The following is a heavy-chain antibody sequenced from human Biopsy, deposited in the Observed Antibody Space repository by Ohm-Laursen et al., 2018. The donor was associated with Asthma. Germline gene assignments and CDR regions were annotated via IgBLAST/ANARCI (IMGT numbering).Heavy chain of an antibody. J-gene: IGHJ4*02. CDR1: GGTFNTYV. V-gene: IGHV1-69*13. Sequence: SVNASCKSLGGTFNTYVIGWARQAAGQGLGWMGGINSVFGTTTYPQKFQDRVTITADDSTSTVYMELSSLRSEDTAVYYCARKAGSCISRTCYSLDFWGQGTLVTVSS. CDR2: INSVFGTT. D-gene: IGHD2-2*01. CDR3: ARKAGSCISRTCYSLDF.